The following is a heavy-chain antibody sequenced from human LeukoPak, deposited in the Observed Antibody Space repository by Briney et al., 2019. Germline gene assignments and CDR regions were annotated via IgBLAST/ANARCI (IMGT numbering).Heavy chain of an antibody. J-gene: IGHJ6*03. D-gene: IGHD6-19*01. CDR1: GFTFSDYY. CDR3: ARAQWRTYSYYYMDV. Sequence: GGSLRLSCAASGFTFSDYYMSWIRQAPGKGLEWVSYISSSGSTTYYADSVKGRFTISRDDSKNTLYLQMNSLRAEDTAIYYCARAQWRTYSYYYMDVWGKGTTVTVSS. CDR2: ISSSGSTT. V-gene: IGHV3-11*01.